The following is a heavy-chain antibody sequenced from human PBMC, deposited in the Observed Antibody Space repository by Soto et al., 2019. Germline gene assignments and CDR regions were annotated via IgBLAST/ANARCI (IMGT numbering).Heavy chain of an antibody. V-gene: IGHV3-21*01. Sequence: EVRLVESGGGLVTPGGSLRLSCAASGFTFSTFNMNWVRQAPGKGLEWVSSITNSAYTSYADSVKGRFTISRDNAKNSLYLQMNCLRAEDTAVYYCGLYDALFFDFWGQGALVTVSS. J-gene: IGHJ4*02. CDR1: GFTFSTFN. CDR2: ITNSAYT. CDR3: GLYDALFFDF. D-gene: IGHD2-8*01.